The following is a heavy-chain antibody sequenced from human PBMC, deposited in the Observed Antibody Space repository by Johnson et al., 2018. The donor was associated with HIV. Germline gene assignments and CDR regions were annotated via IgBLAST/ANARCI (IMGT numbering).Heavy chain of an antibody. J-gene: IGHJ3*02. D-gene: IGHD6-13*01. Sequence: VQLVESGGGLVQPGRSLRLSCAASGFTFDDFAMHWVQQAPGKGLEWVSGISWNSGNIGYADSVKGRFTISRDNSKNTLYLQMNSLRADDTAVYYCAKDGGYSIPWSAFDIWGQGTMVTVSS. CDR1: GFTFDDFA. CDR3: AKDGGYSIPWSAFDI. CDR2: ISWNSGNI. V-gene: IGHV3-9*01.